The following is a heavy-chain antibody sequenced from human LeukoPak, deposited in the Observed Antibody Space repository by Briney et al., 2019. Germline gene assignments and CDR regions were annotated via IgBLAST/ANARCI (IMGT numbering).Heavy chain of an antibody. Sequence: GGSLRLSCAASGFTFSSYSMGWVRQAPGLGLEWLSYIGGSGGPILYADSVKGRFTISRDNAKNALYLQMNSLRGEDTAVYYCVREGGPMARFSGLGPWGQGTLVIVSS. V-gene: IGHV3-48*01. CDR3: VREGGPMARFSGLGP. CDR1: GFTFSSYS. J-gene: IGHJ5*02. CDR2: IGGSGGPI. D-gene: IGHD3-10*01.